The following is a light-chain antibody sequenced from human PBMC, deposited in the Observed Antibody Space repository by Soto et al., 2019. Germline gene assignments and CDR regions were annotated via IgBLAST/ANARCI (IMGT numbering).Light chain of an antibody. CDR1: NMGSKS. Sequence: VLTQPPSLSVAPGKTARITCGGNNMGSKSVHWYQQKPGQAPVLVIYYDSDRPSGIPERFSGSNSGNTATLTISRVEAGDEADYYCQVWDSSSDHVVFGGGTKLTVL. CDR2: YDS. J-gene: IGLJ2*01. CDR3: QVWDSSSDHVV. V-gene: IGLV3-21*04.